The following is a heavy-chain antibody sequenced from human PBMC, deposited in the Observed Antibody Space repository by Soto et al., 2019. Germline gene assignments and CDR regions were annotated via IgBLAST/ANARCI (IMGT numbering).Heavy chain of an antibody. Sequence: QVQLQESGPGLVKPSETLSLTCTVSGDSMTKYYWSWIRQPAGKGLEWIGRIYTSGSTNYNHSLKNRVTMSIDTSNNHFSLKLKSVTAADTAVYYCARTVGAAYYFDFWGQGALVTVSS. CDR3: ARTVGAAYYFDF. V-gene: IGHV4-4*07. CDR2: IYTSGST. CDR1: GDSMTKYY. D-gene: IGHD1-26*01. J-gene: IGHJ4*02.